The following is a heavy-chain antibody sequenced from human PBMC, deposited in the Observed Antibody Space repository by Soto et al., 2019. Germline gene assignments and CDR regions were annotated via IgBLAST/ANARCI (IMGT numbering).Heavy chain of an antibody. Sequence: GGSLRLSCAASGFTFDSFAMTWVRQAPGKGLEWVSALSGVGDATNYADSVKGRFTISRDNSKNTLYLQINSLRPEDTAVYYCAKATNDCPYHFAYWGQGTPVTVSS. CDR3: AKATNDCPYHFAY. CDR2: LSGVGDAT. D-gene: IGHD2-21*02. CDR1: GFTFDSFA. V-gene: IGHV3-23*01. J-gene: IGHJ4*02.